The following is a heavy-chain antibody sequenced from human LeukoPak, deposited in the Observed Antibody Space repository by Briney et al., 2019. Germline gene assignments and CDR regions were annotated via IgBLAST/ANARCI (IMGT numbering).Heavy chain of an antibody. V-gene: IGHV3-30*02. Sequence: GGSLRLSCAASGFTFSSYGMHWVRQAPGKGLEWVAFIRYDGSNKHYADSVKGRFTISRDNSKNTLYLQMNSLRAEDTAVYYCAKDIPFDYWGQGTLVTVSS. CDR1: GFTFSSYG. CDR2: IRYDGSNK. J-gene: IGHJ4*02. CDR3: AKDIPFDY.